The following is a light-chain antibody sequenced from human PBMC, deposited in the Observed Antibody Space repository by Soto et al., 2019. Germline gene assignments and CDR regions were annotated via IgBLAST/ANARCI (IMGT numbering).Light chain of an antibody. V-gene: IGKV1-9*01. Sequence: IQLTQSPSSLSASMGDRVSITCRASQGISSYLAWYQQKPGKAPKLLIYSASTLQSGVPSRFSGSGSGTDFTLTISSLQTEDLATYYCQQLNTYPWTFGQGTKVEIK. CDR1: QGISSY. CDR3: QQLNTYPWT. CDR2: SAS. J-gene: IGKJ1*01.